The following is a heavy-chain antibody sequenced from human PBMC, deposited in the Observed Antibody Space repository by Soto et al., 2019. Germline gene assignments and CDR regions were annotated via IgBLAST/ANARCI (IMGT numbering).Heavy chain of an antibody. D-gene: IGHD3-3*01. V-gene: IGHV1-3*01. CDR2: INCGNGNT. J-gene: IGHJ3*02. CDR1: GYTFTTYA. CDR3: ARGHDSWSPYAFDM. Sequence: ASVKVSCKASGYTFTTYAIHWARQAPGQGLEWMGWINCGNGNTKYSQKLQGRLTITRDTSASTAYMELSSLRSEDTAVYFCARGHDSWSPYAFDMWGQGTMVTVSS.